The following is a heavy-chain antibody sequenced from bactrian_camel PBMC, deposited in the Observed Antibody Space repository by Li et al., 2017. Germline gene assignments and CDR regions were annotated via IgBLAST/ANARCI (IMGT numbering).Heavy chain of an antibody. CDR2: IRRDGDE. CDR3: AAAPLFDGGLYCSDGRLTGF. D-gene: IGHD1*01. J-gene: IGHJ6*01. CDR1: GYSGSSNC. V-gene: IGHV3S53*01. Sequence: QVQLVESGGGSVQAGGSLRLSCVVTGYSGSSNCMGWYRQAPGKAREGIAGIRRDGDEYYADSVKGRFTISLDNSKNIASLQMSSLKLEDTATYLCAAAPLFDGGLYCSDGRLTGFWGQGTQVTVS.